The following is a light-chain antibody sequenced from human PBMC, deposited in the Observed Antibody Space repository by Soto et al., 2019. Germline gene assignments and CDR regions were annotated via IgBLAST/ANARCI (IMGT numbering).Light chain of an antibody. CDR2: MNS. J-gene: IGLJ3*02. CDR3: VAWDDNLGSRV. V-gene: IGLV1-47*01. CDR1: RSNIGSAI. Sequence: QSVLTQPPSLSGTPGQTVTISCIGSRSNIGSAIVHWYQQLPGTAPKHHIYMNSQRPSGVPDRFSGSKSGTSASLVITGLRPEDEADYYCVAWDDNLGSRVFGGGTKVTVL.